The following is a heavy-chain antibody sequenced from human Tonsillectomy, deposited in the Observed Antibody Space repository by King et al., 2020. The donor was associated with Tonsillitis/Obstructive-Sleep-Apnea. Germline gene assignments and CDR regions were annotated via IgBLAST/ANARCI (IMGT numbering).Heavy chain of an antibody. D-gene: IGHD2-15*01. J-gene: IGHJ3*02. CDR1: GFTFSSSS. CDR3: ARSSIVSGAFDI. Sequence: VQLVEFGGGLVQPGGSLRLSCAASGFTFSSSSMNWVRQAPGKGPEWVSYISSSSSTIYFADSVKGRFTISRDNAKNSLCLQMNSLRDEDTAVYYCARSSIVSGAFDIWGQGTMVTVSS. CDR2: ISSSSSTI. V-gene: IGHV3-48*02.